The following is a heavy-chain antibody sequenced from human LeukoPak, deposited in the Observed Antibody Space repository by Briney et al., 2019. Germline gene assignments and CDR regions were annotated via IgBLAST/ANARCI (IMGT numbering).Heavy chain of an antibody. CDR1: GFTFGDYA. Sequence: PGRSLRLSCAASGFTFGDYAMHWVRQAPGKGLEWVSGISWNSDSIGYADSVKGRFTISRDNAKNSLYLQMNSLRAEDTAVYYCARDRGRGDDGYGMDVWGQGTTVTVSS. D-gene: IGHD2-21*02. J-gene: IGHJ6*02. CDR2: ISWNSDSI. V-gene: IGHV3-9*01. CDR3: ARDRGRGDDGYGMDV.